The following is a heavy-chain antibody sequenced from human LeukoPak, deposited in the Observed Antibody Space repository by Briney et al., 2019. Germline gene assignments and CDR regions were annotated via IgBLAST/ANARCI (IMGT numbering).Heavy chain of an antibody. Sequence: QPGGSLRLSCAASGFTVSSNYMSWVRQAPAKGLEWVSVIYSRGSTYYADSVKGRFTISRDNSKNTLYLQMNSLRAEDTAVYYCAREGGSSGWYHAFDIWGQGTMVTVSS. CDR2: IYSRGST. D-gene: IGHD6-19*01. CDR3: AREGGSSGWYHAFDI. J-gene: IGHJ3*02. CDR1: GFTVSSNY. V-gene: IGHV3-53*01.